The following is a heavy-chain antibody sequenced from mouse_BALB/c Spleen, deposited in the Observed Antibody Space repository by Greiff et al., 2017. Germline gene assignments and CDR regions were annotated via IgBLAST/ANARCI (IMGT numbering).Heavy chain of an antibody. J-gene: IGHJ3*01. V-gene: IGHV5-9-4*01. CDR1: GFTFSSYA. CDR3: ARDYWDGFAY. CDR2: ISSGGSYT. D-gene: IGHD4-1*01. Sequence: EVMLVESGGGLVKPGGSLKLSCAASGFTFSSYAMSWVRQSPEKRLEWVAEISSGGSYTYYPDTVTGRFTISRDNAKNTLYLEMSSLRSEDTAMYYCARDYWDGFAYWGQGTLVTVSA.